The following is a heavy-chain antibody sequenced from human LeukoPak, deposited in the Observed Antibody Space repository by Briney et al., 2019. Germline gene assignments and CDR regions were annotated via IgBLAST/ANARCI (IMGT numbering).Heavy chain of an antibody. CDR1: GASISGYW. CDR3: ARGSGYSYATETPDY. Sequence: SETLSLTCDVSGASISGYWWSWIRQPAGKGLEWIGRMYTDGDTNYNPALKSRVTVSVDTSKNLFSLKLISVTAADTAVYYCARGSGYSYATETPDYWGQGTLVTVSS. D-gene: IGHD5-18*01. J-gene: IGHJ4*02. V-gene: IGHV4-4*07. CDR2: MYTDGDT.